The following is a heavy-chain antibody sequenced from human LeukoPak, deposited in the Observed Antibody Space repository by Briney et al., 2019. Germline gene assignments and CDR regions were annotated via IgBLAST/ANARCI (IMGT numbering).Heavy chain of an antibody. Sequence: PGGSLRLSCAASGFTFSSYSMNWVRQAPGKGLEWVSSISSSSSYIYYADSVKGRFTISRDNAKNSLYLQMNSLRAEDTAVYYCASLYGDYALFDAFDIWGQGTMVTVSS. CDR3: ASLYGDYALFDAFDI. CDR1: GFTFSSYS. CDR2: ISSSSSYI. D-gene: IGHD4-17*01. V-gene: IGHV3-21*01. J-gene: IGHJ3*02.